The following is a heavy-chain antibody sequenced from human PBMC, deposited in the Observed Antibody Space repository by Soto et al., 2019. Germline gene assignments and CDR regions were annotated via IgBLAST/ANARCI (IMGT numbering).Heavy chain of an antibody. CDR2: ISHTGST. Sequence: SETLSLTCAVSGGSITSGNSYSWSWIRQPPGKGLEWIGSISHTGSTSYNPSLKGRVTMSVDKSKNHFSLKLSSVTAADMAVYYCARGTPSLDYWGQGTLVTVSS. J-gene: IGHJ4*02. CDR1: GGSITSGNSYS. D-gene: IGHD1-7*01. V-gene: IGHV4-30-2*01. CDR3: ARGTPSLDY.